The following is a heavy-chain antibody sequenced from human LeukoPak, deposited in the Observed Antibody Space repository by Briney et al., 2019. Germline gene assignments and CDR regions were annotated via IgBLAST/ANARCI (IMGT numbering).Heavy chain of an antibody. D-gene: IGHD3-10*01. CDR2: ISYDGSNK. Sequence: GGSLRLSCAASGFTFSPSWMHWVRQAPGKGLEWVAVISYDGSNKYYADSVKGRFTISRDNSKNTLYLQMNSLRAEDTAVYYCARDGASSGSPWGQGTMVTVSS. CDR1: GFTFSPSW. J-gene: IGHJ3*01. CDR3: ARDGASSGSP. V-gene: IGHV3-30-3*01.